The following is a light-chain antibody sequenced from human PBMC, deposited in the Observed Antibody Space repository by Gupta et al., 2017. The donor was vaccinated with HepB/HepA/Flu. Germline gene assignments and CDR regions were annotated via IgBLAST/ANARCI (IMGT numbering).Light chain of an antibody. V-gene: IGLV4-60*03. Sequence: QPVLTQSSSASASLGSSLKLTCTLSSGHSSYIIAWHQQQPGKAPRFLMKCEGGGTYNKGSGVPDRFYGASSGADRYLNISNLQSEEYSYYYCETWDSNTRIFGGGTKLTVL. CDR2: CEGGGTY. J-gene: IGLJ2*01. CDR1: SGHSSYI. CDR3: ETWDSNTRI.